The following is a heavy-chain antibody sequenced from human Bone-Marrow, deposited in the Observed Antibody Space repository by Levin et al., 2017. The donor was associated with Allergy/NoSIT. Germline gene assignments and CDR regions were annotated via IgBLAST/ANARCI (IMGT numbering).Heavy chain of an antibody. V-gene: IGHV3-23*01. CDR3: ARTLGHLDPYDI. Sequence: GESLKISCAASGVTFSNYAMSWVRQAPGKGLEWVSTFTGGGGGSTYYADSVKGRFTISRDNSKNTLFLQMNSLRAEDTAIYYCARTLGHLDPYDIWGQGTMVTVSS. CDR2: FTGGGGGST. CDR1: GVTFSNYA. J-gene: IGHJ3*02. D-gene: IGHD1-7*01.